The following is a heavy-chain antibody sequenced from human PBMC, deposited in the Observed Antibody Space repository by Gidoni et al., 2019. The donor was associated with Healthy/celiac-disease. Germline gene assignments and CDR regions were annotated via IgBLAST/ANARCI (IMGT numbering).Heavy chain of an antibody. CDR1: GGSISSSSYY. CDR2: IYYSGST. Sequence: QLQLQESGPGLVKPSETLSLTCTVSGGSISSSSYYWGWIRQPPGKGLEWIGSIYYSGSTYYNPSLKSRVTISVDTSKNQFSLKLSSVTAADTAVYYCARHPTAPRGLLLRWFDPWGQGTLVTVSS. V-gene: IGHV4-39*01. CDR3: ARHPTAPRGLLLRWFDP. D-gene: IGHD2-2*01. J-gene: IGHJ5*02.